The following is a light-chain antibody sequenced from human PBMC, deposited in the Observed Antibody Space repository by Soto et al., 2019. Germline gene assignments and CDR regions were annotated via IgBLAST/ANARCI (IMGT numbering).Light chain of an antibody. J-gene: IGLJ2*01. CDR1: SSDVGGYNH. Sequence: QSVLSQPASVSGSPGQSITISCTGTSSDVGGYNHVSWYQHSPGKAPKLILFAVSDRPSGVSHRFSGSKSGNTASLTISGLQAEDEADYYCCSYTSLSTVVFGGGTQLTVL. CDR3: CSYTSLSTVV. V-gene: IGLV2-14*01. CDR2: AVS.